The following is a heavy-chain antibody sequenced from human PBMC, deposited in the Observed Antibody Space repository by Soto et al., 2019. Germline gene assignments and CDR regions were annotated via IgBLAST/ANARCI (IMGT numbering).Heavy chain of an antibody. Sequence: PSQTLSLTCAISGDSVSSNSAAWNWIRQSPSRGLEWLGRTYYRSKWYNDYAVSVKSRITINPDTSKNQFSLQLNSVTPEDTAVYYCARDSVTGSYGYYYYYGMDVRGQGTSVTVSS. J-gene: IGHJ6*02. CDR2: TYYRSKWYN. CDR3: ARDSVTGSYGYYYYYGMDV. CDR1: GDSVSSNSAA. V-gene: IGHV6-1*01. D-gene: IGHD3-10*01.